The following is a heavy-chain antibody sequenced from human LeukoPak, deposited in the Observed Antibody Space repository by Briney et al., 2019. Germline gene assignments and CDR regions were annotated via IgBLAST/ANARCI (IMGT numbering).Heavy chain of an antibody. CDR2: ISSTSSNT. CDR1: GFTFSSNS. J-gene: IGHJ4*02. CDR3: AKEFCSGGRCYAYLDY. D-gene: IGHD2-15*01. Sequence: GGSLRLSCAASGFTFSSNSMNWVRQVPGKGLEWVSSISSTSSNTYYADSVKGRFTISRDNAKNSLYLQMNSLRAEDTAVYYCAKEFCSGGRCYAYLDYWGPGTLVSVSS. V-gene: IGHV3-21*01.